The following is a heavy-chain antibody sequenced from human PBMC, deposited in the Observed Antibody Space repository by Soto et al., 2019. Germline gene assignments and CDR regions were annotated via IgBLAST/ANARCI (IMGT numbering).Heavy chain of an antibody. V-gene: IGHV1-2*02. CDR1: GYTFTSYD. CDR2: INPNSGDT. Sequence: ASVKVSCKASGYTFTSYDIHWVRQATGQGLEWMGWINPNSGDTNYAQKFQGRVTMTRDTSISTAYMELSRLRSDDTAVYYCARPKYSGMDVWGQGTTVTVSS. J-gene: IGHJ6*02. CDR3: ARPKYSGMDV. D-gene: IGHD2-21*01.